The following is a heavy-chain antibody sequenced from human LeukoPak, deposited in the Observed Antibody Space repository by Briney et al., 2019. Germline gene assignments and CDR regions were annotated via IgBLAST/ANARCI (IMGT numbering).Heavy chain of an antibody. V-gene: IGHV1-8*01. CDR1: GYTLTSYD. J-gene: IGHJ4*02. CDR3: TRETSSRYFDY. Sequence: ASVKVFCKASGYTLTSYDINWVRQATGQGLEWMGWMNPNSGRTGYAQNFQGRITITRNTSISTAYMELSSLRSEDTAVYYCTRETSSRYFDYWGQGTLVTVSS. CDR2: MNPNSGRT.